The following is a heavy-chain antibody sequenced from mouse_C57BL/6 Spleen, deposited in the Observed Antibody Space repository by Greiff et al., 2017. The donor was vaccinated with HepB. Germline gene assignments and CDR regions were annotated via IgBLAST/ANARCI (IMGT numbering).Heavy chain of an antibody. CDR3: ARYLYYGSPWFAY. Sequence: QVQLQQPGAELVMPGASVKLSCKASGYTFTSYWMHWVKQRPGQGLEWIGEIDPSDSYTNYNQKLKGKSTLTVDKSSSTAYMQLSSLTSEDSAVYYCARYLYYGSPWFAYWGQGTLVTVSA. J-gene: IGHJ3*01. D-gene: IGHD1-1*01. V-gene: IGHV1-69*01. CDR1: GYTFTSYW. CDR2: IDPSDSYT.